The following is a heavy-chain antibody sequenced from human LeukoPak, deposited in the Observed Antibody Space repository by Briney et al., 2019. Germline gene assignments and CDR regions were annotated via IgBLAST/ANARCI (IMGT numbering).Heavy chain of an antibody. V-gene: IGHV3-30*18. CDR1: GFTCNNYG. J-gene: IGHJ4*02. Sequence: GGSLRLSCAASGFTCNNYGKHWVRQAPGKGLEWVAVISYDGRNIHYPDSVEGRFTISRDISTDTLWLQMDSLRTEDTAVYYCAKGPLRGTAAAIDYWGQGTLVTVSS. CDR2: ISYDGRNI. D-gene: IGHD2-2*01. CDR3: AKGPLRGTAAAIDY.